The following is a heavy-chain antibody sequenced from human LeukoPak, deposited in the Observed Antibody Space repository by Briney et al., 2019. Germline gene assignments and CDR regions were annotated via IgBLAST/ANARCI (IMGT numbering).Heavy chain of an antibody. V-gene: IGHV3-30*04. D-gene: IGHD6-13*01. CDR2: ISYDASQK. Sequence: GSLRLSCAASGFTFSDYTMHWVRQAPGKGLEWVAVISYDASQKYYADSVTGRFTISRDNSKNTVYLQMNSLRAEDTAVFYCARANSSSWHYFDDWGQGTLVTVSS. CDR3: ARANSSSWHYFDD. CDR1: GFTFSDYT. J-gene: IGHJ4*02.